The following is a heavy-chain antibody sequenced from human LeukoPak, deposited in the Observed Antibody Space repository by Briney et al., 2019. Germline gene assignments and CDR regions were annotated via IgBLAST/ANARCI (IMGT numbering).Heavy chain of an antibody. Sequence: GGSLRLSCAASGFTFSSYSMNWVRQAPGKGLEWVSSISSNSYIYYADSVKGRFTISRDNAKNSLYLQMNSLRAEDTAVYYCARATPVAQGGMDVWGQGTTVTVSS. CDR3: ARATPVAQGGMDV. CDR1: GFTFSSYS. V-gene: IGHV3-21*01. CDR2: ISSNSYI. D-gene: IGHD4-23*01. J-gene: IGHJ6*02.